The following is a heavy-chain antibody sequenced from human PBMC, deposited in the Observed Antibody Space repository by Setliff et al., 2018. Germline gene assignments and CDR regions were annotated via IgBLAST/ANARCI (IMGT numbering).Heavy chain of an antibody. D-gene: IGHD7-27*01. V-gene: IGHV4-61*02. CDR2: IYTSGST. Sequence: PSETLSLTCSVSGDSINSGTYYWSWFRQSAGKGLEWIGRIYTSGSTNYNPSLKSRVTISVDTSKNQFSLNLNSVTAADTAVYYCATLTGDRGVDYWGQGRLVTVSS. CDR3: ATLTGDRGVDY. J-gene: IGHJ4*02. CDR1: GDSINSGTYY.